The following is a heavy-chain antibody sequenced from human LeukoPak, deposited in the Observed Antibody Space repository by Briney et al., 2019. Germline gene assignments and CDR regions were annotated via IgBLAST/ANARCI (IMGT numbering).Heavy chain of an antibody. V-gene: IGHV1-69*06. CDR3: ARYVDSCYDYNDHYFDY. Sequence: SVKVSCKASGGTFSSYAISWVRQAPGQGLEWMGGIIPIFGTANYAQKFQGRVTITADKSTSTAYMELSSLRSEDTAVYYCARYVDSCYDYNDHYFDYWGQGNLVTVSS. CDR1: GGTFSSYA. J-gene: IGHJ4*02. D-gene: IGHD5-12*01. CDR2: IIPIFGTA.